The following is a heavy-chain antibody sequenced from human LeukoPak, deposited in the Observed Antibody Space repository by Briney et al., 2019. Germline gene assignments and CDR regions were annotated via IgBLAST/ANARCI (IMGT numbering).Heavy chain of an antibody. V-gene: IGHV3-23*01. D-gene: IGHD7-27*01. Sequence: GGSLRLSCAASGFTFNSYAMSWVRQAPGKGLEWVSSISGSDDNTFYADSVKGRFTISRDNSKSTLYLQINSLRAEDTAVYYCAKDPFHWGTIYFDYWGQGTLVTVSS. CDR1: GFTFNSYA. J-gene: IGHJ4*02. CDR3: AKDPFHWGTIYFDY. CDR2: ISGSDDNT.